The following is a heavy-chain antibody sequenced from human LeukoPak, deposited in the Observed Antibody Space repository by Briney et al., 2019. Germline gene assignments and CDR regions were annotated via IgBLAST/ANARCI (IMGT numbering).Heavy chain of an antibody. CDR3: ARDTLGEGEDANYAVYYFDY. CDR2: MNPNSGNT. D-gene: IGHD4/OR15-4a*01. V-gene: IGHV1-8*01. J-gene: IGHJ4*02. CDR1: GYTFTSYD. Sequence: ASVKVSCKASGYTFTSYDINWVRQATGQGLEWMGWMNPNSGNTGYAQKFQGGVTMTRTTSINTAYMELSSLRSDDTAVYYCARDTLGEGEDANYAVYYFDYWGQGSVVTVSS.